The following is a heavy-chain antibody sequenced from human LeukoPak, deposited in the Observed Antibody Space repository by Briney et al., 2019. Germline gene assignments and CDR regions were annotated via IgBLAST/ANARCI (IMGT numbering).Heavy chain of an antibody. Sequence: GGSLRLSCAASGFTFSSYSMNWVRQAPGKGLEWVSSLSSSSSYIYYADSVKGRFTISRDNAKNSLYLQMNSLRAEDTAVYYCARFLSGNAFDIWGQGTMVTVSS. J-gene: IGHJ3*02. D-gene: IGHD6-13*01. CDR2: LSSSSSYI. CDR3: ARFLSGNAFDI. CDR1: GFTFSSYS. V-gene: IGHV3-21*01.